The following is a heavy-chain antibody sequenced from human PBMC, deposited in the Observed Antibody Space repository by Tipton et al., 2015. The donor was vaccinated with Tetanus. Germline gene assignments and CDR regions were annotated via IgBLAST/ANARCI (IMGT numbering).Heavy chain of an antibody. CDR1: GYNFSHYS. J-gene: IGHJ2*01. Sequence: VQLVQSGAEVKKAGESLKISCQGSGYNFSHYSIGWVRQLPGRGLEWMGIVDPRDSQATYGPSFQGQVTLSADRSINVAYLQWGSLKASDTGLYYCARRRSAVLSGAYHWYFDLWGRGTLVGVSS. CDR2: VDPRDSQA. D-gene: IGHD3-3*01. V-gene: IGHV5-51*01. CDR3: ARRRSAVLSGAYHWYFDL.